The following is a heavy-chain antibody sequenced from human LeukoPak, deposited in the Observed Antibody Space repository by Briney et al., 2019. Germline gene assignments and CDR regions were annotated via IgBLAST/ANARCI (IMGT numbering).Heavy chain of an antibody. CDR3: AKGKSYCGGDCYNY. J-gene: IGHJ4*02. D-gene: IGHD2-21*02. Sequence: GASLRLPCAASGFTFSSYAMTWVRQAQGKGLEWVGTISGSGDTTYCADSVKGRFTISRDNSKNTLYLQMNSLRAEDTAVYYCAKGKSYCGGDCYNYWGQGTLVTVSS. V-gene: IGHV3-23*01. CDR1: GFTFSSYA. CDR2: ISGSGDTT.